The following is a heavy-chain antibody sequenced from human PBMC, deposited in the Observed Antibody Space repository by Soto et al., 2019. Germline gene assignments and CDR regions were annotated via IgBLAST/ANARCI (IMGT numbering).Heavy chain of an antibody. J-gene: IGHJ4*02. CDR2: IHYNGST. Sequence: PSETLSLTCSVSGGSISSYYWSWIRQPPGKELEWIGYIHYNGSTNYKPSLKSRVTTSVDTSKNQFSLKLSSVTAADTAVYYCARVPLGYSSSHYFDFWGQGALVTVSS. CDR1: GGSISSYY. V-gene: IGHV4-59*01. CDR3: ARVPLGYSSSHYFDF. D-gene: IGHD6-6*01.